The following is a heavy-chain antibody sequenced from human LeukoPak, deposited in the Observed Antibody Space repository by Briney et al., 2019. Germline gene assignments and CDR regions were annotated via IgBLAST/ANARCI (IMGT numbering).Heavy chain of an antibody. D-gene: IGHD2-2*01. CDR1: GFTFSGYG. J-gene: IGHJ4*02. CDR2: IRGSGGST. CDR3: AKDLFACSSTSCYSQSH. Sequence: GGSLRLSCAASGFTFSGYGMSWVRQAPGKGLEWVSAIRGSGGSTYYADSVKGRFTISSDNSKNTLYLQMNSLRAEDTAVYYCAKDLFACSSTSCYSQSHWGQGTLVTVSS. V-gene: IGHV3-23*01.